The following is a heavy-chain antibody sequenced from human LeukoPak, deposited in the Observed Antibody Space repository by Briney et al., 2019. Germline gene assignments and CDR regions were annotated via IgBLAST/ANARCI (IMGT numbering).Heavy chain of an antibody. Sequence: ASGTLSLTCAVYGGSFSGYYWSWIRQPPGKGLEWIGEINHSGSTNYNPSLKSRVTISVDTSKNQFSLKLSSVTAADTAVYYCASVRGVNPYYFDYWGQGTLVTVSS. CDR3: ASVRGVNPYYFDY. CDR2: INHSGST. V-gene: IGHV4-34*01. D-gene: IGHD3-10*01. CDR1: GGSFSGYY. J-gene: IGHJ4*02.